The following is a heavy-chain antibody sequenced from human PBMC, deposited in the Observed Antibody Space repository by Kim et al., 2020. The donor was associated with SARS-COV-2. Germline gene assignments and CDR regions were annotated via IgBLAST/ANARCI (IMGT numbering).Heavy chain of an antibody. D-gene: IGHD2-21*02. J-gene: IGHJ4*02. V-gene: IGHV3-72*01. CDR2: IRNIADSYTT. CDR3: AVLVTRRTEEPKLDH. CDR1: GFTFSDYY. Sequence: GGSLRLSCATSGFTFSDYYMDWVRQAPGKGLEWVARIRNIADSYTTEYVASVKGRFTVSRDDSKDSLYLQMNSLKPEDTAVYYCAVLVTRRTEEPKLDHWCQGILVNVSS.